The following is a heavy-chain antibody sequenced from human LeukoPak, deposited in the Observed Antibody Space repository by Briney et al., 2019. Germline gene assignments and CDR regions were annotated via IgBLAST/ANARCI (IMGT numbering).Heavy chain of an antibody. V-gene: IGHV1-8*01. CDR2: MNPNSGNT. CDR1: RYTFTSYD. Sequence: ASVKVSCKASRYTFTSYDINWVRQATGQGLEWMGWMNPNSGNTGYAQKFQGRVTMTRNTSISTAYMELSSLRSEDTAVYYCAMDYGDQPPGNDYWGQGTLVTVSS. D-gene: IGHD4-17*01. J-gene: IGHJ4*02. CDR3: AMDYGDQPPGNDY.